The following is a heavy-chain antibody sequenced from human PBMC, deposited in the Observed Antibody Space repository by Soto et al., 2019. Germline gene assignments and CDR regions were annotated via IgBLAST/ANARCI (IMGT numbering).Heavy chain of an antibody. Sequence: EVQLVESGGGLVQPGGSLKLSCAASGFTFSDSAMHWVRQASGKGLEWVGRIRSKANSFATAYAASVKRRFTISRDDSKNTAYLQMNSLKTEHTAVYYCSSSSGYWGQGNLVSVSS. V-gene: IGHV3-73*01. D-gene: IGHD3-10*01. CDR2: IRSKANSFAT. CDR3: SSSSGY. J-gene: IGHJ4*02. CDR1: GFTFSDSA.